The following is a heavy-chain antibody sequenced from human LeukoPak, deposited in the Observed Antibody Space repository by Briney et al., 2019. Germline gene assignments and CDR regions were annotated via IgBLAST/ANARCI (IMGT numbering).Heavy chain of an antibody. CDR1: GFSLSTSEVG. J-gene: IGHJ4*02. Sequence: SGPTLVKPTQPLTLTCTFSGFSLSTSEVGVGWIRQPPGKALEWLALIYWDGDERYSPSLKSRLTITKDTSKNQVVLTMTNMDPVDTATYYCTHSDTTMANDYWGQGSLVTVSS. V-gene: IGHV2-5*02. D-gene: IGHD5-18*01. CDR2: IYWDGDE. CDR3: THSDTTMANDY.